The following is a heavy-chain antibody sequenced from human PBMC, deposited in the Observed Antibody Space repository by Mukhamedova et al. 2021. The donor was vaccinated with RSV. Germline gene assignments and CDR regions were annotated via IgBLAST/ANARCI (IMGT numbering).Heavy chain of an antibody. CDR2: IDSDGSTT. J-gene: IGHJ5*02. V-gene: IGHV3-74*01. D-gene: IGHD3-10*01. CDR3: VRGRGWFDP. Sequence: SSYWMHWVRQAPGKGLVWVSRIDSDGSTTSYADSVKGRFTISRDNAKNTLYLQMNSLRVEDTAGYYCVRGRGWFDPWGQGTLVT. CDR1: SSYW.